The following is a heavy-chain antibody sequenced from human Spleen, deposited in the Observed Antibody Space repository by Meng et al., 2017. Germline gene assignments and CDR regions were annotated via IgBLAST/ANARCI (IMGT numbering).Heavy chain of an antibody. CDR2: IYWDDDK. V-gene: IGHV2-5*02. CDR1: GFSLSTNGVG. CDR3: AHRLRYRNNQYYFDY. Sequence: SGPTLVKPTQTLTLTCTFSGFSLSTNGVGVGWIRQPPGKALEWLVVIYWDDDKSYSPSLRSRLTITKDTSKNQVVLTMTNMDHVDTATYYCAHRLRYRNNQYYFDYWGQGILVTVSS. D-gene: IGHD1-14*01. J-gene: IGHJ4*02.